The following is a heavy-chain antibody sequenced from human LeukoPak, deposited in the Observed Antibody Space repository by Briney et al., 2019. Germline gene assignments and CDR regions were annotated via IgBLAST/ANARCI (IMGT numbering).Heavy chain of an antibody. CDR2: IYYSGST. J-gene: IGHJ6*03. Sequence: SETLSLTCTVSGGSISSYYWSWIRQPPGKGLEWIGYIYYSGSTNYNPSLKSRVTISVDTSKNQFSLKLSSVTAADTAVYYCASTYCSGGSCYEDDYYYYYMDVWGKGTTVTVSS. V-gene: IGHV4-59*01. D-gene: IGHD2-15*01. CDR3: ASTYCSGGSCYEDDYYYYYMDV. CDR1: GGSISSYY.